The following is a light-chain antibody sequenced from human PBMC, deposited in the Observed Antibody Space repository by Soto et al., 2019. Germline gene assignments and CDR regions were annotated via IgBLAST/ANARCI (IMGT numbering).Light chain of an antibody. CDR3: QQSGYSPIT. V-gene: IGKV3-20*01. CDR1: QSVSSSF. J-gene: IGKJ5*01. Sequence: DIVLTQSPGTLSLSPGERATLSCRASQSVSSSFLSWYQQKRGQAPGLLMFGASSRATGIPDRFSGSGSGTDFTLTIYRLEPEDFAVYYCQQSGYSPITFGQGTRLEIK. CDR2: GAS.